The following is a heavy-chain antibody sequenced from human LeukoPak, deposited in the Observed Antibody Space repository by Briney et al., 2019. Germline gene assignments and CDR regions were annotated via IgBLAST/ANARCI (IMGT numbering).Heavy chain of an antibody. J-gene: IGHJ4*02. CDR2: IYYSGNT. D-gene: IGHD3-22*01. CDR3: ARVREGFTMIVVAIDY. Sequence: SETLSLTCTVSGGSISSSSYYWGWIRQPPGKGLEWIGSIYYSGNTYYNPSLKTRVTISVDTSKKLFSLKLSSVTAADTAVYYCARVREGFTMIVVAIDYWGQGTLVTVSS. CDR1: GGSISSSSYY. V-gene: IGHV4-39*07.